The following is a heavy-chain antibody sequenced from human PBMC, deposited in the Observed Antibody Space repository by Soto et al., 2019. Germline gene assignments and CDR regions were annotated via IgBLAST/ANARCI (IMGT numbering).Heavy chain of an antibody. D-gene: IGHD2-21*01. CDR1: GDSISSTHW. J-gene: IGHJ4*02. Sequence: QVQLRQSGPRLARPSGTLSLTCVVSGDSISSTHWWTWVRQTPGTGLEWIGEVYHTGSTKYNPSLQDRSTHSTDKANNQFPPNPKSLAAADTAGHFCATLPPRIVVTILPIPSWGQGTQVTVSS. V-gene: IGHV4-4*02. CDR3: ATLPPRIVVTILPIPS. CDR2: VYHTGST.